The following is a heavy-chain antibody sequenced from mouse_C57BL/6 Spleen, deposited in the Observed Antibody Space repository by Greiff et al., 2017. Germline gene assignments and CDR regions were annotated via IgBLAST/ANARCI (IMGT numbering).Heavy chain of an antibody. CDR2: ISDGGSYT. Sequence: EVKLMESGGGLVKPGGSLKLSCAASGFTFSSYAMSWVRQTPEKRLEWVATISDGGSYTYYPDNVKGRFTISRDNAKNNLYLQMSHLKSEDTAMYYCAREGSNFYAMDYWGQGTSVTVSS. J-gene: IGHJ4*01. CDR3: AREGSNFYAMDY. D-gene: IGHD2-5*01. CDR1: GFTFSSYA. V-gene: IGHV5-4*01.